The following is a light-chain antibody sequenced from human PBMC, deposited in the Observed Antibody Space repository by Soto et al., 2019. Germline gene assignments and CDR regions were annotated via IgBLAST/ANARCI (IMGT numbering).Light chain of an antibody. J-gene: IGLJ3*02. CDR2: EVT. Sequence: QSALTQPPSASGSPGQSVTISCTGTSSDVGAYKYVSWYQQYPGKAPKLMIYEVTKRPSGVPDRFSGSKSGNTASLTVSGLQAEDEADYYCTSYVGNDIWVFGVWTKLTVL. CDR3: TSYVGNDIWV. V-gene: IGLV2-8*01. CDR1: SSDVGAYKY.